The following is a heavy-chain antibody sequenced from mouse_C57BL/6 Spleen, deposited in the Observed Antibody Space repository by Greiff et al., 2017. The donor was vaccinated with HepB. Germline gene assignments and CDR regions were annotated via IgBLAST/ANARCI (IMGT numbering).Heavy chain of an antibody. CDR1: GYTFTSYW. Sequence: VQLQQPGAELVRPGSSVKLSCKASGYTFTSYWMHWVKQRPIQGLEWIGNIDPSDSETHYNQKFKDKATLTVDKSSSTAYMQLSSLTSEDSAVYYCARSRQLRLQESFAYWGQGTLVTVSA. CDR2: IDPSDSET. CDR3: ARSRQLRLQESFAY. V-gene: IGHV1-52*01. D-gene: IGHD3-2*02. J-gene: IGHJ3*01.